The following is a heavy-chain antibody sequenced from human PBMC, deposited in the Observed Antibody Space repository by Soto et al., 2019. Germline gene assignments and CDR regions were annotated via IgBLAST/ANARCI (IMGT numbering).Heavy chain of an antibody. CDR1: GGTFSSDT. CDR3: ASFRGSYGMDG. D-gene: IGHD3-10*01. CDR2: IIPILGIA. V-gene: IGHV1-69*02. Sequence: QVQLVQSGAEVKKPGSSVKVSCKASGGTFSSDTISWVRQAPGQGLEWMGRIIPILGIAKYAQKFQGRVTITADKSTSTAYMELSSLRSEDTAVYYCASFRGSYGMDGWVQGTTVNVSS. J-gene: IGHJ6*02.